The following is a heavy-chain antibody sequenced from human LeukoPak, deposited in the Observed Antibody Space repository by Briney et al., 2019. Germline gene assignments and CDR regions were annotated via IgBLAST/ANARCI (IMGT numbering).Heavy chain of an antibody. CDR3: AKGSGWEASYFYYYMDV. D-gene: IGHD1-26*01. V-gene: IGHV3-30*02. CDR1: GFTFNSYG. Sequence: GGSLRLSCAASGFTFNSYGIHWVRQAPGKGLEWVAFIRYDGSSRYYVDSVKGRFTISRDNSKNTLYLQMNSLRAEDTAVYFCAKGSGWEASYFYYYMDVWGKGTTVTISS. J-gene: IGHJ6*03. CDR2: IRYDGSSR.